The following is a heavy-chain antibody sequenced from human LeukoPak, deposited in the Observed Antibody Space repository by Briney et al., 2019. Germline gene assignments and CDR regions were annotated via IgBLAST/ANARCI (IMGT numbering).Heavy chain of an antibody. Sequence: GASVKVSCKASGYTFTSYYMHWVRQAPGQGFEWIGIINPSGGSSSYAQKFQGRATMTRDTSTSTAYMELSSLRSEDTAVYYCARSSSPPFEYWGQGTLVTVSS. CDR1: GYTFTSYY. D-gene: IGHD6-6*01. V-gene: IGHV1-46*01. CDR2: INPSGGSS. CDR3: ARSSSPPFEY. J-gene: IGHJ4*02.